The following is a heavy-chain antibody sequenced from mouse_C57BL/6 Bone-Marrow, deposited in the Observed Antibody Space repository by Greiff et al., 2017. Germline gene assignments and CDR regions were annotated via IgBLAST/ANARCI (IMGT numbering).Heavy chain of an antibody. V-gene: IGHV1-22*01. CDR2: INPNNGGT. Sequence: EVQLQQSGPELVKPGASVKMSCKASGYTFTDYNMHWVKQSHGKSLEWIGNINPNNGGTSYNQKFKGKATLTVNKSSSTAYMELRSLTSEDAAVYYCADGYCPYWYFDVWGKGTTVTVSS. CDR1: GYTFTDYN. D-gene: IGHD2-3*01. J-gene: IGHJ1*03. CDR3: ADGYCPYWYFDV.